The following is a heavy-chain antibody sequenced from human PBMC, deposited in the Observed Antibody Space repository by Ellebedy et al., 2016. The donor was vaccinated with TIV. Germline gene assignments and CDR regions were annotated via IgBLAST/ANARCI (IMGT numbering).Heavy chain of an antibody. CDR2: IYYSGST. CDR3: ARHATNIVVVPAPLVDY. V-gene: IGHV4-59*08. D-gene: IGHD2-2*01. J-gene: IGHJ4*02. Sequence: SETLSLTCNVSGGSISSYYWSWIRQPPGKGLEWIGRIYYSGSTNYNPSLKSRVTISVDTSKNQFSLKLSSVTAADTAVYYCARHATNIVVVPAPLVDYWGQGTLVTVSS. CDR1: GGSISSYY.